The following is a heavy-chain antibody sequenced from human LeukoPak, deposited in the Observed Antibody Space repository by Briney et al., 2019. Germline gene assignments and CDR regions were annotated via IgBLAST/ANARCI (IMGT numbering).Heavy chain of an antibody. Sequence: GGSLRLSCVASRFTFSNYWMSWVRQAPGKGLEWVANINQDGSKKPYADSMKGRFTISRDNAKVSLYLQLNSLRADDTAVYYCAKWGPHCVGDYCPALDYWGQGTLVTVSS. CDR2: INQDGSKK. CDR3: AKWGPHCVGDYCPALDY. J-gene: IGHJ4*02. CDR1: RFTFSNYW. D-gene: IGHD2-21*02. V-gene: IGHV3-7*01.